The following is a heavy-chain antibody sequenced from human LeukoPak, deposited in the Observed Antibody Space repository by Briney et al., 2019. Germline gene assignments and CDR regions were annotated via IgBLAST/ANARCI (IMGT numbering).Heavy chain of an antibody. CDR2: IYYSGST. CDR3: ARRGGNSFSYYFDY. J-gene: IGHJ4*02. Sequence: SETLSLTCTVSGGSISSYYWSWIRQPPGKGLEWIGYIYYSGSTNYNPSLKSRVTISVDTSKNQFSPKLSSVTAADTAVYYCARRGGNSFSYYFDYWGQGTLVTVSS. V-gene: IGHV4-59*08. CDR1: GGSISSYY. D-gene: IGHD4-23*01.